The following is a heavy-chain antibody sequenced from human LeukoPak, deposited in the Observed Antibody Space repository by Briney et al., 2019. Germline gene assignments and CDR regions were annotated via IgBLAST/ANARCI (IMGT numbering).Heavy chain of an antibody. Sequence: GGSLRLSCAASGFTFSSYAMSWVRQAPGKGLEWVSGISGSGGSTYYADSVKGRFTISRDNSKNTLYLQMNSLRAEDTAVYYCARWKYSDYIYYFDYWGQGTLVTVSS. J-gene: IGHJ4*02. D-gene: IGHD4-11*01. V-gene: IGHV3-23*01. CDR1: GFTFSSYA. CDR2: ISGSGGST. CDR3: ARWKYSDYIYYFDY.